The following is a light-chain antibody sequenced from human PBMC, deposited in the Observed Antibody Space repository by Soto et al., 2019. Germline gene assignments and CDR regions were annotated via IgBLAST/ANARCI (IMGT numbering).Light chain of an antibody. V-gene: IGKV2-30*02. CDR2: RVS. J-gene: IGKJ1*01. Sequence: DVAVTQSPLSLPVTLGQAASIFCGSSPGLVHRDGNTYLSWYHQRPGQSPRRLIYRVSNRDSGVPARVSGSGSGTDVTLKISRVEAEEVGVYYCMQGTNWPPTFGQGAKVDIK. CDR3: MQGTNWPPT. CDR1: PGLVHRDGNTY.